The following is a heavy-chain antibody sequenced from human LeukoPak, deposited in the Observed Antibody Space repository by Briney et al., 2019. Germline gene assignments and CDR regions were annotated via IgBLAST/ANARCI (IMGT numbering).Heavy chain of an antibody. CDR1: GFTFSSYW. D-gene: IGHD6-13*01. CDR3: ARGSYSLGGFDY. V-gene: IGHV3-74*01. Sequence: GGSLRLSCAASGFTFSSYWMHWVRQAPGKGLVWVSRISSDGSDTNYADSVKGRFTISRDNAKSTLYLPMSSLRAEDTAVYYCARGSYSLGGFDYWGQGTLVTVSS. J-gene: IGHJ4*02. CDR2: ISSDGSDT.